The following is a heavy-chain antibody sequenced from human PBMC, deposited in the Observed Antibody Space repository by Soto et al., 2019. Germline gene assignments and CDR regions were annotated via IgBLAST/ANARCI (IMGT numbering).Heavy chain of an antibody. CDR3: AHPRGYGVFDAYDI. Sequence: EGQLLESGGGLVQPGGSLRLSCAASGFTFSTYAMNWVRQAPGKGLEWVSAISASGAYTHYADSVKGRFTISRDNSVSALYLQMNSLRIEDSAVYYCAHPRGYGVFDAYDIWGQGTMVTVSS. J-gene: IGHJ3*02. V-gene: IGHV3-23*01. CDR2: ISASGAYT. CDR1: GFTFSTYA. D-gene: IGHD4-17*01.